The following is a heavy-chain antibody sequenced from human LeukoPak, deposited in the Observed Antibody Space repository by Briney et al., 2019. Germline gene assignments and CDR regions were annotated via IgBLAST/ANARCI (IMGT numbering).Heavy chain of an antibody. D-gene: IGHD5-12*01. CDR1: GFTFSSYS. CDR2: ISSSSSYI. J-gene: IGHJ4*02. Sequence: GGSLRLSCAASGFTFSSYSMNWVRQAPGKGLEWVSSISSSSSYIYYADSVKGRFTISRDNAKNSLYLQMNSLRAEDTAVYYCARSDHIGATISIDYWGQGTLVTVSS. V-gene: IGHV3-21*01. CDR3: ARSDHIGATISIDY.